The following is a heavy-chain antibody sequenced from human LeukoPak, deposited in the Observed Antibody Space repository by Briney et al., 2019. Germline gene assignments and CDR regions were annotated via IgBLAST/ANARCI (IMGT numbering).Heavy chain of an antibody. CDR3: ARVAPYGSGSYVDY. J-gene: IGHJ4*02. CDR1: YTXXXXY. V-gene: IGHV1-2*02. Sequence: YTXXXXYMHWVRQAPGQGLEWMGWINPNSGGTNYAQKFQGRVTMTRDTSISAAYMELSRLRSDDTAVYYCARVAPYGSGSYVDYWGQGTLVTVSS. D-gene: IGHD3-10*01. CDR2: INPNSGGT.